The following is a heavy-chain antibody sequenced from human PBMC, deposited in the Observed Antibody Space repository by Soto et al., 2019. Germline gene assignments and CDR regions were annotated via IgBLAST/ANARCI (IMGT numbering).Heavy chain of an antibody. CDR3: ARGRYCLTGRCFPNWFDS. CDR2: IYKSATT. J-gene: IGHJ5*01. Sequence: SDTLSLTCSVSGDSISSVDYFWAWIRQPPGQALEYIGYIYKSATTYYNPSFESRVAISLDTSKSQFSLNVTSVTAADTAVYFCARGRYCLTGRCFPNWFDSWGQGTLVTVSS. CDR1: GDSISSVDYF. V-gene: IGHV4-30-4*02. D-gene: IGHD2-15*01.